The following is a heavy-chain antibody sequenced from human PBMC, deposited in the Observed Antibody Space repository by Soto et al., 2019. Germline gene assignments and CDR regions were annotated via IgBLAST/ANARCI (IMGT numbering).Heavy chain of an antibody. V-gene: IGHV3-21*02. Sequence: EVQLGESGGGLVKPGGSLRLSCAASGFTFSSYSMNWVRQVPGKGLEWVSSLTSTSSYTYYADSVKGRFTISRDNAKNSLSLQMNSLRAEDTAVYYCGRVASSSSWTPDYLGQGTLVTVSS. CDR2: LTSTSSYT. D-gene: IGHD6-13*01. CDR3: GRVASSSSWTPDY. CDR1: GFTFSSYS. J-gene: IGHJ4*02.